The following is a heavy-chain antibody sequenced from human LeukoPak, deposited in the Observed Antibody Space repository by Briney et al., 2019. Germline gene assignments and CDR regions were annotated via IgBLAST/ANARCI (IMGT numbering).Heavy chain of an antibody. J-gene: IGHJ5*02. CDR1: GYTLTELS. CDR2: FDPEDGET. V-gene: IGHV1-24*01. D-gene: IGHD3-9*01. Sequence: ASVKVSCKVSGYTLTELSMHWARQAPGKGLEWMGGFDPEDGETIYAQKFQGRVTMTEDTSTDTAYMELSSLRSEDTAVYYCATVLRYFDWYRRGFDPWGQGTLVTVSS. CDR3: ATVLRYFDWYRRGFDP.